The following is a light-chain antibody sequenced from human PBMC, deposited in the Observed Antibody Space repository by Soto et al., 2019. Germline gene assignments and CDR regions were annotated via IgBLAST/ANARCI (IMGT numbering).Light chain of an antibody. CDR2: AVS. J-gene: IGKJ1*01. CDR3: MQSIQLHRT. V-gene: IGKV2D-29*01. CDR1: QSLLQSDGNTY. Sequence: IVMTQTPLSLSVTPGQPASISCKSSQSLLQSDGNTYLYWYLQKPDQPPQLLIYAVSNRFSGVPDRFSGSGSGTDFTLKISRVEDEDVAVYYFMQSIQLHRTLGQGTKV.